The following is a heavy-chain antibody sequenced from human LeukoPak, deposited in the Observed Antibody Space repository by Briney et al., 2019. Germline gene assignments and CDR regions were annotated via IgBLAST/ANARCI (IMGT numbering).Heavy chain of an antibody. CDR1: GYTFTSYH. D-gene: IGHD1-26*01. J-gene: IGHJ4*02. CDR3: ARAVVGATRGIDY. Sequence: ASVKVSCKASGYTFTSYHMHWVRQAPGQGLEWMGIINPSGGSTSYAQKFQGRVTMTRDTSTSTVYMELSSLRSDDTAVYYCARAVVGATRGIDYWGQGTLVTVSS. V-gene: IGHV1-46*01. CDR2: INPSGGST.